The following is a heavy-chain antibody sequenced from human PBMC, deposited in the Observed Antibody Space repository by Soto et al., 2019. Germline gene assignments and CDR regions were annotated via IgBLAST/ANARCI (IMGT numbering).Heavy chain of an antibody. Sequence: ASVKVSCKASGDTFTSYARHWVRQAPGQRLEWMGWINAGNGNTKYSQKFQGRVTITRDTSASTAYMELSSLKTEDTAVYYCTTAYYYDSSGYLWGQGTLVTVSS. CDR3: TTAYYYDSSGYL. D-gene: IGHD3-22*01. CDR1: GDTFTSYA. J-gene: IGHJ4*02. V-gene: IGHV1-3*01. CDR2: INAGNGNT.